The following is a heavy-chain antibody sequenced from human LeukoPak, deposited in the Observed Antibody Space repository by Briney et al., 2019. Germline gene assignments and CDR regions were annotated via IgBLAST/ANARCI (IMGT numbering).Heavy chain of an antibody. CDR1: GFTLSDYW. D-gene: IGHD1-1*01. J-gene: IGHJ4*02. CDR3: ARESTEERPGC. CDR2: MDQDGSEE. Sequence: GGSLRLSCAASGFTLSDYWMSWVRQAPGKGLEWVANMDQDGSEENYVDSVKGRFTISRDDAKNSLYLQMSSLRAEDTAVYYCARESTEERPGCWGQGTLVTVSS. V-gene: IGHV3-7*01.